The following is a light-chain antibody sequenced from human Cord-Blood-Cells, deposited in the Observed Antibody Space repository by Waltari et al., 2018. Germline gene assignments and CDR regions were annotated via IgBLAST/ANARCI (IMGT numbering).Light chain of an antibody. Sequence: QSALTQPASVSGSPVQSITISCTGTSCDVGGYNYVSWYQQHPGKAPKLMIYEVSNRPSGVSNRFSGSKSGNTASLTISGLQAEDEADYYCSSYTSSSTLFGTGTKVTVL. CDR1: SCDVGGYNY. CDR3: SSYTSSSTL. J-gene: IGLJ1*01. CDR2: EVS. V-gene: IGLV2-14*01.